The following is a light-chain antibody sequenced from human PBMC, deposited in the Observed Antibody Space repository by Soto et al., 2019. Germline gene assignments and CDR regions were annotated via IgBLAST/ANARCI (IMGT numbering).Light chain of an antibody. V-gene: IGKV3-20*01. CDR3: QQYGSTSYT. CDR1: QSGSSSY. J-gene: IGKJ2*01. CDR2: GAS. Sequence: EIVLTQSPGTLSLSPGERATLSCRASQSGSSSYLAWYQQKPGQAPRLLIYGASSRATGIPDRFSGSGSGTDFTLTISRLEPEDFAVYYCQQYGSTSYTFGQGPKLEIK.